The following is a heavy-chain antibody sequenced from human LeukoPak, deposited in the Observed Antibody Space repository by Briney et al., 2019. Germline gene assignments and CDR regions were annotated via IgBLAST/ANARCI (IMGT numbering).Heavy chain of an antibody. J-gene: IGHJ3*01. CDR3: ARDMQLST. D-gene: IGHD3-16*02. CDR1: GFTFSGSA. V-gene: IGHV3-23*01. CDR2: ISYSGANS. Sequence: GGSLRLSCAASGFTFSGSAMSWVRQAPGEGLEWVSLISYSGANSYYTDSVRGRFTISRDNSKDTLFLQMTSLRAEDTAIYYCARDMQLSTRGLGTMVTVSS.